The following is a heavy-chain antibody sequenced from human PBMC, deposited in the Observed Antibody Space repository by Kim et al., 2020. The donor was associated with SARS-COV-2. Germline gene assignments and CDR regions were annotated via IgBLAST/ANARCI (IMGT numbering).Heavy chain of an antibody. CDR2: IYYSGST. J-gene: IGHJ4*02. CDR1: GGSISSGGYY. V-gene: IGHV4-31*03. CDR3: ARGEKPVYDSSGYHPFDY. D-gene: IGHD3-22*01. Sequence: SETLSLTCTVSGGSISSGGYYWSWIRQHPGKGLEWIGYIYYSGSTYYNPSLKSRVTISVDTSKNQFSLKLSSVTAADTAVYYCARGEKPVYDSSGYHPFDYWGQGTLVTVSS.